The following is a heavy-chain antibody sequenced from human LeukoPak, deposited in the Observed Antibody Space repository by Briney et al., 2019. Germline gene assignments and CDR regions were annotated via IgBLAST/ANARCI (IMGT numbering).Heavy chain of an antibody. J-gene: IGHJ4*02. CDR3: ARLRAYYYDSSGYYNFDF. D-gene: IGHD3-22*01. CDR2: IHSTGST. V-gene: IGHV4-4*07. CDR1: GGSISSYY. Sequence: SETLSLTCTVSGGSISSYYWSWIRQPAGKGLEWIGRIHSTGSTNYNPSLKSRVTMSVDTSKNQFSLKVNSVTAADTAVYYCARLRAYYYDSSGYYNFDFWGQGTLVTVSS.